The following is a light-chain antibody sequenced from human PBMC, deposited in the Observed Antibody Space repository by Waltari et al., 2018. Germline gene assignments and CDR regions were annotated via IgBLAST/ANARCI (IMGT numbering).Light chain of an antibody. CDR3: QQYNNWPYT. CDR1: QSVSSN. Sequence: ELVMTQSPAPLSVSPGERSTPSGRASQSVSSNLAWYQQKPGQAPRLLIFGASTRATGIPARFSGSGSGTEFTLTISSLQSEDFAIYYCQQYNNWPYTFGQGTKLEIK. J-gene: IGKJ2*01. V-gene: IGKV3-15*01. CDR2: GAS.